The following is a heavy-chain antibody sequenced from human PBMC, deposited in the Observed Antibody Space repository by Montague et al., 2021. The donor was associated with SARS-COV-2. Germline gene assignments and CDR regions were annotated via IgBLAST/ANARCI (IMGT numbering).Heavy chain of an antibody. CDR2: IHHGGST. D-gene: IGHD3-10*01. J-gene: IGHJ6*03. Sequence: SETLSLTCAVHGGSFSTYSWNWIRQPPGKGLEWIGEIHHGGSTNYNPSLKSRVTISADTSKNQFSLKLTSVAAADTAAYHCARLGDGVVPSPILGVGPYYSYYYMDVWGKGTTVTVSS. V-gene: IGHV4-34*01. CDR3: ARLGDGVVPSPILGVGPYYSYYYMDV. CDR1: GGSFSTYS.